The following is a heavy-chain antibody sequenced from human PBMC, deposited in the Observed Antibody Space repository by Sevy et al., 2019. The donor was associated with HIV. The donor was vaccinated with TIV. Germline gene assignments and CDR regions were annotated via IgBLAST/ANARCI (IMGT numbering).Heavy chain of an antibody. CDR2: GYYSGST. CDR1: GGSISSSDNY. V-gene: IGHV4-39*01. D-gene: IGHD3-10*01. J-gene: IGHJ3*02. CDR3: ARRRVEDYYGSGTPPLVNGPFDI. Sequence: SETLSLTCTVSGGSISSSDNYWGWIRQPPGKGLDWIASGYYSGSTYYNPSLKSRVTISVDTSKNQFSLKLRSVTAADTAVYYCARRRVEDYYGSGTPPLVNGPFDIWGQGTMVTVSS.